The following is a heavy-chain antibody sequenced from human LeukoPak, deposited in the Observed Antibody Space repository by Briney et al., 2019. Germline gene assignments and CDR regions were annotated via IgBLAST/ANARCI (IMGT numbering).Heavy chain of an antibody. J-gene: IGHJ4*02. D-gene: IGHD2-2*01. CDR3: ASGKVRVVPAATGAPFDY. CDR2: IIPIFGTA. Sequence: SVKVSCKASGGTSSSYAISWVRQAPGQGLEWMGGIIPIFGTANYAQKFQGRVTITADKSTSTAYMELSSLRSEDTAVYYCASGKVRVVPAATGAPFDYWGQGTLVTVSS. CDR1: GGTSSSYA. V-gene: IGHV1-69*06.